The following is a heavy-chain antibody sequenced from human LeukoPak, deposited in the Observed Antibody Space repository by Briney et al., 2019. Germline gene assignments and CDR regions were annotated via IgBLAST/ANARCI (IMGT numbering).Heavy chain of an antibody. CDR1: GGSVSSFY. CDR3: ARGYDSLDY. D-gene: IGHD3-9*01. Sequence: SETLSLTCTVSGGSVSSFYWSWIRQTPGKGLEWIGHIYYSGSTNYNPSLKSRVTISLDTSNNLFSLKLSSVTAADTAVYYCARGYDSLDYWGQGTLVTVSS. V-gene: IGHV4-59*02. CDR2: IYYSGST. J-gene: IGHJ4*02.